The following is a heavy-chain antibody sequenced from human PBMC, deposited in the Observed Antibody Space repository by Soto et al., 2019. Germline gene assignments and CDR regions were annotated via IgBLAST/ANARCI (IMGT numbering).Heavy chain of an antibody. J-gene: IGHJ6*02. CDR3: ARVEMANYYYGMDV. CDR1: GGSFSGYY. CDR2: INHSGST. V-gene: IGHV4-34*01. Sequence: SETLSLTCAVYGGSFSGYYWSWIRQPPGKGLEWIGEINHSGSTNYNPSLKSRVTISVDTSKNQFSLKLSSVTAADTAVYYCARVEMANYYYGMDVWGQGTTVTVSS. D-gene: IGHD5-12*01.